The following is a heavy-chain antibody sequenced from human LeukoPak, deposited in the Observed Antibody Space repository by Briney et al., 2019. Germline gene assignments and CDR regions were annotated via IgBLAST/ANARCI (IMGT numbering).Heavy chain of an antibody. D-gene: IGHD2-15*01. V-gene: IGHV1-69*13. Sequence: SVKVSCKASGGTFSSYANSWVRQAPGQGLEWMGGIIPIFGTANYAQKFQGRVTITADESTSTAYMELSSLRSEDTAVYYCARGCLAVYYYYMDVWGKGTTVTVSS. J-gene: IGHJ6*03. CDR2: IIPIFGTA. CDR3: ARGCLAVYYYYMDV. CDR1: GGTFSSYA.